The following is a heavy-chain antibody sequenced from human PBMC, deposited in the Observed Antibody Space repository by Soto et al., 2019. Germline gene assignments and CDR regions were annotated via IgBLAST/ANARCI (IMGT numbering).Heavy chain of an antibody. Sequence: KAGGSLRLSCAASGFTFSNAWMSWVRQAPGKGLEWVGRIKSKTDGGTTDYAAPVKGRFTISRDDSKNTLYLQMNSLKTEDTAVYYCTKGHSRSWYYYYGMDVWGQGTTVTVSS. CDR3: TKGHSRSWYYYYGMDV. CDR2: IKSKTDGGTT. J-gene: IGHJ6*02. D-gene: IGHD6-13*01. CDR1: GFTFSNAW. V-gene: IGHV3-15*01.